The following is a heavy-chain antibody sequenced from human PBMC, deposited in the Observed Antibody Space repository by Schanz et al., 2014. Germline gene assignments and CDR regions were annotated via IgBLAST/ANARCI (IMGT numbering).Heavy chain of an antibody. CDR1: GYTFTTYY. V-gene: IGHV1-46*03. CDR2: INPIGGST. D-gene: IGHD3-10*01. J-gene: IGHJ4*02. CDR3: ARGSPENMIRGELDY. Sequence: QVQLLQSGAEVKKPGASMKVSCKASGYTFTTYYMLWVRQAPGQGLEWMGIINPIGGSTTYAQKCRGAVTLTTDTSTDTAYLELTSLRSEDTAVYYCARGSPENMIRGELDYWGQGTLVTVSS.